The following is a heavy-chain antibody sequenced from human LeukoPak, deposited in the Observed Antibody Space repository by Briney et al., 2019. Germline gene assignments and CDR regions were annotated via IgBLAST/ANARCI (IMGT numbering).Heavy chain of an antibody. CDR3: ARHGQQLIPYYDLDY. V-gene: IGHV4-59*08. Sequence: SETLSLTCTVSGGSISSYYWSWTRQPPSDELEWVGYIYYSGSTNCNPSLKSRVTISVDTSKNQFSLKLSSVTAADTAVYYCARHGQQLIPYYDLDYWGQGTLVTVSS. CDR1: GGSISSYY. CDR2: IYYSGST. D-gene: IGHD6-13*01. J-gene: IGHJ4*02.